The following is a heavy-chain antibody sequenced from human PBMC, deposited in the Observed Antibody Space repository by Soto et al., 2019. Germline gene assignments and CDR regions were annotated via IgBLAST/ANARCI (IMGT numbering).Heavy chain of an antibody. J-gene: IGHJ5*02. Sequence: GGSLRLSCAASGFNFSSHWMSWFRQAPGKGLEWVANIKQDGSEKYYVDSVKGRFTISRDNAKNSLYVQMNSLRAEDTAVYYCVREGLITSWFAPWGQGTLVTVSS. CDR2: IKQDGSEK. CDR3: VREGLITSWFAP. D-gene: IGHD3-10*01. V-gene: IGHV3-7*03. CDR1: GFNFSSHW.